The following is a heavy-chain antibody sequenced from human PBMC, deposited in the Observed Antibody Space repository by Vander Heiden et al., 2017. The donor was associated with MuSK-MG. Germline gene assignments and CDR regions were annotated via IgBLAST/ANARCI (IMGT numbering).Heavy chain of an antibody. Sequence: QVQLVQSGAEVKKPGASVKVSCKASGYTFNRYGISWVRQAPGQGLEWMGWISPYNGNTAYVQKFQGRVTMTTDTSTSTAYMELRSLRSDDTAVYYCARFCSDGSCYRRYWYFDLWGRGTLVTVSS. CDR1: GYTFNRYG. J-gene: IGHJ2*01. CDR2: ISPYNGNT. V-gene: IGHV1-18*01. D-gene: IGHD2-15*01. CDR3: ARFCSDGSCYRRYWYFDL.